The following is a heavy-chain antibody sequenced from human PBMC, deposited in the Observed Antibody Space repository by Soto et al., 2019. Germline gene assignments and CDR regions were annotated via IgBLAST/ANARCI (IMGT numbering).Heavy chain of an antibody. V-gene: IGHV4-34*01. CDR2: INHSGNT. J-gene: IGHJ4*02. Sequence: QVQLQQCGAGLLKPSETLSLTCAVYGKSLSGYYWSWIRQPPGKALEWIGEINHSGNTNYNPSLKSRVTISVDTSKNQLFLNLSSVTAADTAMYYCARHHVRGRTIAGAAEFWGQGTLVTVSS. CDR3: ARHHVRGRTIAGAAEF. CDR1: GKSLSGYY. D-gene: IGHD1-26*01.